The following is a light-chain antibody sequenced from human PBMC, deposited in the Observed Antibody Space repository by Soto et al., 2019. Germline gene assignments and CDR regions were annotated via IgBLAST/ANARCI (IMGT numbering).Light chain of an antibody. Sequence: QSVLTQPPSVSGAPGQRVTISCTGSSSNIGAGYDVHWYQQFPGTAPKLLMYGNINRPSGVPDRFSGSKSGTSASLAITGLQAEDETDYYCQSYDSSMSGWVFGNGTKVTVL. CDR3: QSYDSSMSGWV. V-gene: IGLV1-40*01. J-gene: IGLJ1*01. CDR2: GNI. CDR1: SSNIGAGYD.